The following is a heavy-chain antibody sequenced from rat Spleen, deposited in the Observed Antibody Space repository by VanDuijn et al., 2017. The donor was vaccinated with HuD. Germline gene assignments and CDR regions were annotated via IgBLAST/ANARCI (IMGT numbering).Heavy chain of an antibody. CDR1: GRTFSDYY. D-gene: IGHD1-1*01. CDR3: ARAPPYYGFDY. Sequence: EVQLVESGGGLVQPGRSLKLSCAASGRTFSDYYMAWVRQAPTKGLEWVAYISTGGTTTYYRDSVKGRFTISRDNAKSALYLQMDSLRSEDTATYYCARAPPYYGFDYWGQGVMVTVSS. V-gene: IGHV5-27*01. CDR2: ISTGGTTT. J-gene: IGHJ2*01.